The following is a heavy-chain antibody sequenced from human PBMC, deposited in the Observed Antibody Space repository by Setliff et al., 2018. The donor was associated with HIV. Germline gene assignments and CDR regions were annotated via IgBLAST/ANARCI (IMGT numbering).Heavy chain of an antibody. Sequence: GSLRLSCAASGFTFSSYAMSWVRHAPGKGLEWVSAISGSGGSTYYADSVKGRFTISRDNSKNTLYLQMNSLRAEDTAAYYCARDQWGYSYGYYYYYYMDVWGKGTTVTVSS. V-gene: IGHV3-23*01. D-gene: IGHD5-18*01. CDR2: ISGSGGST. CDR1: GFTFSSYA. CDR3: ARDQWGYSYGYYYYYYMDV. J-gene: IGHJ6*03.